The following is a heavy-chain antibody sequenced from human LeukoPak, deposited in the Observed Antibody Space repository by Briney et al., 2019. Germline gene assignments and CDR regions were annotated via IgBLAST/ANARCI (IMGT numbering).Heavy chain of an antibody. J-gene: IGHJ5*02. CDR1: GFTFSSYG. CDR2: IWYDGSNK. D-gene: IGHD2-15*01. V-gene: IGHV3-33*01. CDR3: ARRYRSGGSCYSFRGDWFDP. Sequence: PGGSLRLSCAASGFTFSSYGMHWVRQASGKGLEWVAVIWYDGSNKYYADSVKGRFTISRDNFKNTLYLQMNSLRAEDTAVYYCARRYRSGGSCYSFRGDWFDPWGQGTLVTVSS.